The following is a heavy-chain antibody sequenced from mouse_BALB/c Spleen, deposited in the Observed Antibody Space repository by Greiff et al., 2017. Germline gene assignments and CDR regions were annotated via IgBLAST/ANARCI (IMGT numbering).Heavy chain of an antibody. D-gene: IGHD2-1*01. J-gene: IGHJ4*01. V-gene: IGHV8-12*01. CDR1: GFSLSTSGMG. Sequence: QVTLKVCGPGILQPSQTLSLTCSFSGFSLSTSGMGVSWIRQPSGKGLEWLAHIYWDDDKRYNPSLKSRLTISKDTSSNQVFLKITSVDTADTATYYCARIYYGNYGAMDYWGQGTSVTVSS. CDR2: IYWDDDK. CDR3: ARIYYGNYGAMDY.